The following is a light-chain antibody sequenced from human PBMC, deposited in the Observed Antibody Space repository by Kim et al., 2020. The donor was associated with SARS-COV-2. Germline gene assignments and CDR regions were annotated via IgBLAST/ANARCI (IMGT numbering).Light chain of an antibody. CDR1: QSIDTR. CDR3: RQYASWPVT. J-gene: IGKJ5*01. V-gene: IGKV3D-15*01. Sequence: ERVLTQFPVTLSVSPGGRATLSCRADQSIDTRLAWYQQKPGQAPRLLFYHASNRATGIPARFSAEASATEHSLTITDLQADDSAVYYWRQYASWPVTFGQGTRLEIK. CDR2: HAS.